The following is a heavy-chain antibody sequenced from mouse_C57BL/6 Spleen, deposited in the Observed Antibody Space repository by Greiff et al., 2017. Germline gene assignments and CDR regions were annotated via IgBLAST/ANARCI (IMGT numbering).Heavy chain of an antibody. CDR2: IYPGDGDT. CDR3: ARGNGNYAMDY. Sequence: VQLQQSGAELVKPGASVKISCKASGYAFSSYWMNWVKQRPGKGLEWIGQIYPGDGDTNYNGKFKGKATLAADKSSSTAYMQLSSLTSEDSAVYFCARGNGNYAMDYWGQGTSVTVSS. J-gene: IGHJ4*01. D-gene: IGHD2-1*01. CDR1: GYAFSSYW. V-gene: IGHV1-80*01.